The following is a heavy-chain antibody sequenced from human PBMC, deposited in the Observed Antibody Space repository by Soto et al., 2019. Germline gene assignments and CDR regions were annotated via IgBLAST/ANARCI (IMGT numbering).Heavy chain of an antibody. CDR1: GFTFSSYW. V-gene: IGHV3-7*05. J-gene: IGHJ4*02. Sequence: GGSLRLSCAASGFTFSSYWMSWVRQAPGKGLEWVANIKQDGSEKYYVDSVKGRFTISRDNAKNSLYLQMNSLRAEDTAVYYCARDLRIAVAGWFDYWGQGTLVTVSS. D-gene: IGHD6-19*01. CDR3: ARDLRIAVAGWFDY. CDR2: IKQDGSEK.